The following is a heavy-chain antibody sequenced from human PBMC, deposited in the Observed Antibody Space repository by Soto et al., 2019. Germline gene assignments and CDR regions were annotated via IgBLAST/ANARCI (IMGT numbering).Heavy chain of an antibody. D-gene: IGHD6-25*01. V-gene: IGHV1-46*01. Sequence: QVQLVQSGAEVTKPGASVKLSCRTSGYTFTHYYIHWMRQAPGQGLEWLAINNPASGSTNYAQDFLGRVTLTMDTSTTTVYMELSGLRAEDTAMFYCARDLAAGDHWGQGTLVTVSS. CDR2: NNPASGST. J-gene: IGHJ4*02. CDR3: ARDLAAGDH. CDR1: GYTFTHYY.